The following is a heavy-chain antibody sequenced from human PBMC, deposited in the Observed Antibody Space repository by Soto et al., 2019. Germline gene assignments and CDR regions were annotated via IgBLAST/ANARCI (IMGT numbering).Heavy chain of an antibody. V-gene: IGHV1-18*01. J-gene: IGHJ6*02. CDR3: ARLISLSIEVLGVHYYVMGV. Sequence: AVKVSCKASGYTFTSYGLSWVRQAPGQGLEWMGWISAYNGNTNYAQKLQGRVTMTTDTSTSTAYMELRSLRFDDTAVYYCARLISLSIEVLGVHYYVMGVCGQGSIDTGSS. D-gene: IGHD2-21*01. CDR1: GYTFTSYG. CDR2: ISAYNGNT.